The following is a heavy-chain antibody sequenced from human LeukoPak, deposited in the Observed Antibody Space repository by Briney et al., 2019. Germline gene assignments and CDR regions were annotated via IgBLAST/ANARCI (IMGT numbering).Heavy chain of an antibody. CDR3: AKDKEGEFDY. CDR1: GFTFNTYA. V-gene: IGHV3-9*01. CDR2: ISWNSGSI. J-gene: IGHJ4*02. Sequence: PGGSLRLSCAASGFTFNTYAMAWVRQAPGKGLEWVSGISWNSGSIGYADSVKGRFTISRDNAKNSLYLQMNSLRAEDTALYYCAKDKEGEFDYWGQGTLVTVSS. D-gene: IGHD3-10*01.